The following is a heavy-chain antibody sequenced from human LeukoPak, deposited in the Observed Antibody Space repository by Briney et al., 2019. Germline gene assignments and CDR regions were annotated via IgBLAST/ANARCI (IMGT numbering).Heavy chain of an antibody. CDR2: INPNTGVT. J-gene: IGHJ4*02. CDR3: ARDLDGSRFDY. CDR1: GYTFTAYS. Sequence: ASVKVSCKSSGYTFTAYSIYWVRQAPGQGLEWMGRINPNTGVTNYAQKFQGKVAVTRDTSLNTAYMEVNRLGSDDTAIYYCARDLDGSRFDYRGQGTLVTVSS. D-gene: IGHD1-26*01. V-gene: IGHV1-2*06.